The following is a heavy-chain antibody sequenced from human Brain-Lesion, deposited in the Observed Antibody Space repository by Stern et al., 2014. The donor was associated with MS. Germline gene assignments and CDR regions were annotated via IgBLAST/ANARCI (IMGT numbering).Heavy chain of an antibody. V-gene: IGHV1-8*01. Sequence: VQLVESGAEVKKPGASVKVSCKASGYTFSSYDITWVRQASGHGLEWMGWMNPYSGNTGCAQKFKGRVSMTSDPSISTVYMELTSLTSDDTAVYFCARAVRNQLLSEYWGQGTLVTVSS. CDR2: MNPYSGNT. CDR3: ARAVRNQLLSEY. J-gene: IGHJ4*02. CDR1: GYTFSSYD. D-gene: IGHD2-2*01.